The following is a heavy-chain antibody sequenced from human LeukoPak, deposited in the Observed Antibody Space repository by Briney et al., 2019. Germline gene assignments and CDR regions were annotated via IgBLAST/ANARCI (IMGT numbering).Heavy chain of an antibody. CDR2: ISGSGGST. J-gene: IGHJ5*02. D-gene: IGHD3-3*01. Sequence: GGSLRLSCAASGFTFSSYAMSWVRQAPGKGLEWVSAISGSGGSTYYADSVKGRFTISRDNSKNTLYLQMNSLRAEDTAVYYCAKTGCLVWSGYYTRFDPWGQGTLVTVSS. CDR1: GFTFSSYA. CDR3: AKTGCLVWSGYYTRFDP. V-gene: IGHV3-23*01.